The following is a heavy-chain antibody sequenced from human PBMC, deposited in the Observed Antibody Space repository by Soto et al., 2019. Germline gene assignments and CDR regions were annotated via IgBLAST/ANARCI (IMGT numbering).Heavy chain of an antibody. Sequence: QLQLQESGSGLVKPSQTLSLTCAVSGGSISSGGYSWSWFRQPPGKGLEWIGYIYHSGSTYYNPSVKSRVNIPVHRSEDQLSPKLRSVTAPDTAVYYCARGDDWLAGGWFDPWGQGTLVTVSS. J-gene: IGHJ5*02. CDR1: GGSISSGGYS. V-gene: IGHV4-30-2*01. D-gene: IGHD3-9*01. CDR2: IYHSGST. CDR3: ARGDDWLAGGWFDP.